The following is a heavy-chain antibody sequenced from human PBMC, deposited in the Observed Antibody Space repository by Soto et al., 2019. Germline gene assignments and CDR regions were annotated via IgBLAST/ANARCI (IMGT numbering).Heavy chain of an antibody. D-gene: IGHD1-26*01. CDR3: ARQWTTTASWFDP. CDR1: SDSISSYY. V-gene: IGHV4-59*08. J-gene: IGHJ5*02. Sequence: PSETLSLTCPVSSDSISSYYWSWIRQPPGKGLEWIGYIYYSGSTNYNPSLKSRVTISVDTSKNQFSLKLSSVTAADTAVYYCARQWTTTASWFDPWGQGTLVTVSS. CDR2: IYYSGST.